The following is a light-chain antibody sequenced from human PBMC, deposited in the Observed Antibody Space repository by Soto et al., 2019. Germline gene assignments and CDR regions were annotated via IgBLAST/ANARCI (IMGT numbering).Light chain of an antibody. Sequence: QSALTQPRSVSGSPGQSVTISCTGTSSDVGGYNYVSWYQQHPGKAPKLMIYDVSKRPSGVPDRFSGSKSGNTASLTISGLQAEDEADYHCCSYAGSYYVFEIGTKVTVL. CDR2: DVS. J-gene: IGLJ1*01. V-gene: IGLV2-11*01. CDR3: CSYAGSYYV. CDR1: SSDVGGYNY.